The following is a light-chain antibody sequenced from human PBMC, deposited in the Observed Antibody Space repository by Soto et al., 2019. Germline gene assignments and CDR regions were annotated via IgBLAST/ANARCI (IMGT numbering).Light chain of an antibody. J-gene: IGKJ5*01. CDR1: QSVSSSY. CDR3: QQYGSSPRVT. Sequence: EIVLRQSPGTLSLSPGERATLSCRAIQSVSSSYLAWYQQKPGQAPRLLIYGASSRATGIPDRFSGSGSGTDFTLTVSRLEPEDFAVYYCQQYGSSPRVTFGQGTRLEIK. CDR2: GAS. V-gene: IGKV3-20*01.